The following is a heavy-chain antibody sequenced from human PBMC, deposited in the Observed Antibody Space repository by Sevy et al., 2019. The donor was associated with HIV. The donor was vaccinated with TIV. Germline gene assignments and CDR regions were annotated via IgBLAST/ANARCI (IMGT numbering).Heavy chain of an antibody. J-gene: IGHJ6*02. CDR3: ANDIVANGYSSGLDYYYGMDV. D-gene: IGHD6-19*01. CDR1: GFTFDDYA. CDR2: ISWDGGST. Sequence: GSLRLSCAASGFTFDDYAMHWVRQAPGKGLEWVSLISWDGGSTYYADSVKGRFTISRDNSKNSLYLQMNSLRAEDTDLYYCANDIVANGYSSGLDYYYGMDVWGQGTTVTVSS. V-gene: IGHV3-43D*03.